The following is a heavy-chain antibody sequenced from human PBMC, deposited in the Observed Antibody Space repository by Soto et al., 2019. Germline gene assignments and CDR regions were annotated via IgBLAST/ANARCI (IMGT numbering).Heavy chain of an antibody. Sequence: QVQLVQSGAEVKKPGSSVKVSCEASGGTFNNYAISWVRQAPGQGLEWMGGIIPIIGTADYAHKFQGRLAISADESTGTTFMELSSLRSEDTALYYCARGGVDVVAPSAFDYWGQGTLVTGSS. CDR3: ARGGVDVVAPSAFDY. D-gene: IGHD5-12*01. CDR1: GGTFNNYA. CDR2: IIPIIGTA. J-gene: IGHJ4*02. V-gene: IGHV1-69*01.